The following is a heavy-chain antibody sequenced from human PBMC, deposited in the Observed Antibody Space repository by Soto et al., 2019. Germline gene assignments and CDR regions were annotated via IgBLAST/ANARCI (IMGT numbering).Heavy chain of an antibody. CDR1: GGSISSGDYY. CDR2: IYYSGST. V-gene: IGHV4-30-4*01. J-gene: IGHJ4*02. Sequence: PSETLSLTCTVSGGSISSGDYYWSWIRQPPGKGLEWIGYIYYSGSTYYNPSLKSRVTISVDTSKNQFSLKLSSVTAADTAVYYCAERLGSTLGYFDYWGQGTLVTVSS. D-gene: IGHD1-1*01. CDR3: AERLGSTLGYFDY.